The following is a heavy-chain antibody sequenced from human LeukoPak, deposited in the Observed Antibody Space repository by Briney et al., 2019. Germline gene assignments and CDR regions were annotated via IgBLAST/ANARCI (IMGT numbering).Heavy chain of an antibody. Sequence: GGSLRLSCAASGFTFSSYAMSWVRQAPGKGLEWVSAISGSGGSTYYADSVKGRFTISRDNSKNTLYLQMNSLRAEDTAVYYCATDRGWRTSGYYLYYFEYWGQGTLATYSS. CDR3: ATDRGWRTSGYYLYYFEY. J-gene: IGHJ4*02. CDR2: ISGSGGST. CDR1: GFTFSSYA. D-gene: IGHD3-3*01. V-gene: IGHV3-23*01.